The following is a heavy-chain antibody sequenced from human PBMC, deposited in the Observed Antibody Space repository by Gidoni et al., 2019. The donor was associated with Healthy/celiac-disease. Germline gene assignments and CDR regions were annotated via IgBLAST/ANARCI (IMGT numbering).Heavy chain of an antibody. J-gene: IGHJ4*02. CDR1: GGAFSRSA. Sequence: QVQLVQSGAEVKKPGSSVKVSCKASGGAFSRSAISGVRQVPGQGLEWMGGITPIFGTANYAQKYQGRVTITTDESKTTAYMALSRLSSEDTAMYFCARGAGELRLGELSSPFDFWGQGTLVTVSS. CDR3: ARGAGELRLGELSSPFDF. D-gene: IGHD3-16*02. V-gene: IGHV1-69*01. CDR2: ITPIFGTA.